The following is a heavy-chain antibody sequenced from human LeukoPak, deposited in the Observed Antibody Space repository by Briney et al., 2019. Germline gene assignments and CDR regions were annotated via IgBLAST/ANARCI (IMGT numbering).Heavy chain of an antibody. CDR3: AKVSPPSIAAAGTPFDY. J-gene: IGHJ4*02. CDR1: GFTFSSYG. D-gene: IGHD6-13*01. CDR2: IRYDGSNK. Sequence: PGGSPRLSCAASGFTFSSYGMHWVRQAPGKGLEWVAFIRYDGSNKYYADSVKGRFTISRDNSKNTLYLQMNSLRAEDTAVYYCAKVSPPSIAAAGTPFDYWGQGTLVTVSS. V-gene: IGHV3-30*02.